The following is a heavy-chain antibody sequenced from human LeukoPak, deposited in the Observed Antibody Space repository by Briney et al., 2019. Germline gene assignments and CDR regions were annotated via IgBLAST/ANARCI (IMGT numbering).Heavy chain of an antibody. CDR2: IYYSGST. CDR1: GGSTSSYY. D-gene: IGHD4-23*01. J-gene: IGHJ4*02. Sequence: SSETLSLTSTVSGGSTSSYYWSWIRQPPGKGLEWIGYIYYSGSTNYNPSLKSRVTISVDTSKNQFSLKLSSVTAADTAVYYCARGKDMTTVVIDYWGQGTLVTVSS. V-gene: IGHV4-59*01. CDR3: ARGKDMTTVVIDY.